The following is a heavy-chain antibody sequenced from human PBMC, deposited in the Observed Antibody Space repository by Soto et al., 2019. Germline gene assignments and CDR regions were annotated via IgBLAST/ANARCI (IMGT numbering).Heavy chain of an antibody. CDR2: ISSSGSTI. CDR3: ARETYYYDSSGYYYEWFDP. V-gene: IGHV3-11*01. Sequence: LRLSCAASGFTFSDYYMSWIRQAPGKGLEWVSYISSSGSTIYYADSVKGRFTISRDNAKNSLYLQMNSLRAEDTAVYYCARETYYYDSSGYYYEWFDPWGQGTLVTVSS. D-gene: IGHD3-22*01. CDR1: GFTFSDYY. J-gene: IGHJ5*02.